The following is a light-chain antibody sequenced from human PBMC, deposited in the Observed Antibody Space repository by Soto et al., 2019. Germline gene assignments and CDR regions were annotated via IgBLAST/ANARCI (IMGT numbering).Light chain of an antibody. V-gene: IGLV3-21*02. Sequence: SYELTQPPSVSVAPGQTARITCGGTNIGSKSVHWYQQKPGQAPVLVVYDDSDRPSGIPERFSGYNSGNTATLTISRVEAGDEADYYCQVWDSSSDHVVFGGGTKLTVL. CDR1: NIGSKS. CDR2: DDS. CDR3: QVWDSSSDHVV. J-gene: IGLJ2*01.